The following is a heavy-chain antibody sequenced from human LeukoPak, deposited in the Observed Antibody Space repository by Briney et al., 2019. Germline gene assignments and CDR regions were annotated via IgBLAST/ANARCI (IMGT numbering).Heavy chain of an antibody. V-gene: IGHV4-59*01. D-gene: IGHD6-19*01. J-gene: IGHJ4*02. CDR2: ISYSGST. CDR1: GGSISSYY. Sequence: SETLSLTCTVSGGSISSYYWSWIRQPPGKGLEWIGYISYSGSTYYNPSLKGRVTISVDTSKNQFSLKLSSVTAADTAVYYCARDWTAVAGTFDYWGQGTLVTVSS. CDR3: ARDWTAVAGTFDY.